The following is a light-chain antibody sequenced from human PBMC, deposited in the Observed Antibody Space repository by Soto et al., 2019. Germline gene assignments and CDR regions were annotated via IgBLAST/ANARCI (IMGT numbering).Light chain of an antibody. Sequence: IQMTQSPSSLSASVGDRVTISCRASQGIGNVLGWYQQKPGKPPKVLIYDASSLESGVPSRFSGSGSGTEFTLTITSLQPEDFATYYCQQLNSFPITFGQGTRLEI. CDR1: QGIGNV. J-gene: IGKJ5*01. V-gene: IGKV1-17*01. CDR3: QQLNSFPIT. CDR2: DAS.